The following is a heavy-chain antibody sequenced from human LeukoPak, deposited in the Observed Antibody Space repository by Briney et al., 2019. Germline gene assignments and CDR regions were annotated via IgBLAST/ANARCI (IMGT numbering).Heavy chain of an antibody. CDR2: IRSSSSTI. D-gene: IGHD6-6*01. Sequence: GGSLRLSCADSGFTFSSYSMNWVRQAPGKGLEWVSYIRSSSSTIYYADSVKGRFTISRDNAKNSLYLQMNSLRAEDTAVYYCAIEYSSSSGPDYWGQGTLVTVSS. CDR1: GFTFSSYS. CDR3: AIEYSSSSGPDY. J-gene: IGHJ4*02. V-gene: IGHV3-48*01.